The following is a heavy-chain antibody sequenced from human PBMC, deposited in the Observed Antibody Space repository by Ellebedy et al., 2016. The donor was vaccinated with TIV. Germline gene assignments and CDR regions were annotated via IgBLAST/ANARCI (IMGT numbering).Heavy chain of an antibody. J-gene: IGHJ6*02. CDR3: AKIYCSGGSCYVDPYYYYYGMDV. CDR2: ISGSGGST. V-gene: IGHV3-23*01. Sequence: GESLKISCAASGFTFSSYAMSWVRQAPGKGLEWVSAISGSGGSTYYADSVKGRFTISRDNSKNTLYLQMNSLRAEDTAVYYCAKIYCSGGSCYVDPYYYYYGMDVWGQGTTVTVSS. CDR1: GFTFSSYA. D-gene: IGHD2-15*01.